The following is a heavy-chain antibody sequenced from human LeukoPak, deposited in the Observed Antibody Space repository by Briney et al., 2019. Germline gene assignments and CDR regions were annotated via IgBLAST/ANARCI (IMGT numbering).Heavy chain of an antibody. J-gene: IGHJ4*02. CDR2: INPNSGGT. D-gene: IGHD2-2*01. CDR1: GYTFTGYY. Sequence: ASVRVSCKASGYTFTGYYMHWVRQAPGQGLEWMGWINPNSGGTNYAQKFQGRVTMTRDTSISTAYMELSRLRSDDTAVYYCAIGLHEDIVVVPAAKAFDYWGQGTLVTVSS. CDR3: AIGLHEDIVVVPAAKAFDY. V-gene: IGHV1-2*02.